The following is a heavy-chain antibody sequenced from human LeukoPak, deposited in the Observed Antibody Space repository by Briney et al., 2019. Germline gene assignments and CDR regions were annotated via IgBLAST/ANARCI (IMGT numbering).Heavy chain of an antibody. CDR1: GFTFDDYA. V-gene: IGHV3-9*01. CDR3: AKDSSDGYGDYQDY. J-gene: IGHJ4*02. CDR2: ISWNSGSI. Sequence: PGGSLRLSCAASGFTFDDYAMHWVRQAPGKGLEWVSGISWNSGSIGYADSVKGRFTISRDNAKNSLYLQMNSLRAEDTAVYYCAKDSSDGYGDYQDYWGQGTLVTVSS. D-gene: IGHD4-17*01.